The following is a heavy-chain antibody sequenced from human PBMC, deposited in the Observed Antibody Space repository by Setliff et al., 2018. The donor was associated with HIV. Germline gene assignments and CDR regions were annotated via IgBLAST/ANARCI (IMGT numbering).Heavy chain of an antibody. CDR3: AKDQVGSQDGESIYYYYGMDV. D-gene: IGHD3-10*01. CDR2: IGQDGSEK. Sequence: PGGSLRLSCAASRFDFNNYWMCWVRQAPGKGLEWVANIGQDGSEKNYVDSVKGRFTISRDNAKNSMDLQMNSLRAEDTAIYYCAKDQVGSQDGESIYYYYGMDVWGQGTTV. V-gene: IGHV3-7*01. CDR1: RFDFNNYW. J-gene: IGHJ6*02.